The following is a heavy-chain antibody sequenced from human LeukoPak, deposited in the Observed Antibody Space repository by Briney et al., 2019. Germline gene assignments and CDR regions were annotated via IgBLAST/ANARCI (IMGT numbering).Heavy chain of an antibody. J-gene: IGHJ4*02. CDR3: ARGRSSGWFDY. CDR1: GGSFSGYY. D-gene: IGHD6-19*01. V-gene: IGHV4-34*01. CDR2: INHSGST. Sequence: SETLSLTCAVYGGSFSGYYWSWIRQPPGKGLEWIGEINHSGSTNCNPSLKSRVTISVDTSKNQFSLKLSSVTAADTAVYYCARGRSSGWFDYWGQGTLVTVSS.